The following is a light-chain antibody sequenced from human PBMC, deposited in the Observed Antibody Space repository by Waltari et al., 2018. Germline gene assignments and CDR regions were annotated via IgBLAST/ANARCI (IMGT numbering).Light chain of an antibody. Sequence: QSVLTQPPSASGTPGQRVTISCSGSSSNIGSNYVYWYQQPPGTAPKLPIHSNNQRPSGVPDRFSGSKSGTSASLAISGLRSEDEADYYCAAWDDSLSGVVFGGGTKLTVL. CDR2: SNN. CDR3: AAWDDSLSGVV. J-gene: IGLJ2*01. CDR1: SSNIGSNY. V-gene: IGLV1-47*02.